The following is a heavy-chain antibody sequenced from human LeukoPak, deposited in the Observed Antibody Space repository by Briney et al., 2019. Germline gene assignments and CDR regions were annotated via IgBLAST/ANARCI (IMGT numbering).Heavy chain of an antibody. Sequence: SETLSLTCAVYGGSFSGYYWSWIRQPPGKGLEWIGEINHSGSTNYNPSLKSRVTISVDTSKNQFSLKLSSVAAADTAVYYCARGPEMATIIVSSRRYYFDSWGQGTLVTVSS. CDR2: INHSGST. D-gene: IGHD5-24*01. CDR1: GGSFSGYY. V-gene: IGHV4-34*01. J-gene: IGHJ4*02. CDR3: ARGPEMATIIVSSRRYYFDS.